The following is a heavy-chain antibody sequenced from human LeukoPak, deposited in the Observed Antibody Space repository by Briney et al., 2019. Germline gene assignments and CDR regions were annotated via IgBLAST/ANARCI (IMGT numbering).Heavy chain of an antibody. CDR1: GFTFSSYA. CDR3: ARDVGSGCSGYYTNYYGMDV. Sequence: GGSLRLSCAASGFTFSSYAMHWVRQAPGKGLEWVAVISYDGSNKYYADSVKGRFTISRDNSKNTLYLQMNSLRAEDTAVYYCARDVGSGCSGYYTNYYGMDVWGQGTTVTVSS. CDR2: ISYDGSNK. D-gene: IGHD3-3*01. J-gene: IGHJ6*02. V-gene: IGHV3-30-3*01.